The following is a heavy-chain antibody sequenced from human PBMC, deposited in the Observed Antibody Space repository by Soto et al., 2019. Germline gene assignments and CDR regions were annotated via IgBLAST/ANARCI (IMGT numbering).Heavy chain of an antibody. J-gene: IGHJ4*01. CDR3: ARKSVHTPMIDF. V-gene: IGHV5-51*01. Sequence: PVESLKISYKGSGYTFASYWIGWVRQMPGKGLEWMGIIYPADSDTRYSPSFQGQVTISADKSLNTAYLHWNSLKASDTAVYYCARKSVHTPMIDFWGPGTLVTVSS. CDR2: IYPADSDT. CDR1: GYTFASYW. D-gene: IGHD5-18*01.